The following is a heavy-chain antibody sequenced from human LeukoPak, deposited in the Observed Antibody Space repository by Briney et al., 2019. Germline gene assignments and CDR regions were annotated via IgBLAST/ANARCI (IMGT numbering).Heavy chain of an antibody. CDR3: ARSPYDFPTHFDY. CDR1: GGSFSGYY. D-gene: IGHD3-3*01. Sequence: PSETLSLTCAVYGGSFSGYYWSWIRQPPGKGLEWIGYIYYSGSTYYNPSLKSRVTISVDTSKNQFSLKLSSVTAADTAVYCCARSPYDFPTHFDYWGQGTLVTVSS. V-gene: IGHV4-30-4*01. CDR2: IYYSGST. J-gene: IGHJ4*02.